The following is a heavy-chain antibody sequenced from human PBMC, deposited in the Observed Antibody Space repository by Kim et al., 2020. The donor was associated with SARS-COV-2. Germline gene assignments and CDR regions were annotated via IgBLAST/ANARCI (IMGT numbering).Heavy chain of an antibody. D-gene: IGHD2-2*01. CDR3: ARHTKGYCSSPSCHSDY. CDR1: GGSISSTSSY. Sequence: SETLSLTCSVSGGSISSTSSYWGWIRQPPGQGLEWIGSVYYTGSTYCNPSLKSRVTMFVDTSRNQFSLRLSSVTATDTAIYYCARHTKGYCSSPSCHSDYWGQGTLVTVSS. V-gene: IGHV4-39*01. CDR2: VYYTGST. J-gene: IGHJ4*02.